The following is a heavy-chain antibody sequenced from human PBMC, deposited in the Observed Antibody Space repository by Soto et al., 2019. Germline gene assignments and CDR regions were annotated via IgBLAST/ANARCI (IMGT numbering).Heavy chain of an antibody. CDR1: GGSISSYY. CDR2: IYYSGST. D-gene: IGHD3-3*01. V-gene: IGHV4-59*01. J-gene: IGHJ4*02. CDR3: ARAEAYYDFWSGYPAFDY. Sequence: SETLSLTCTVSGGSISSYYWSWIRQPPGKGLEWIGYIYYSGSTNYNPSLKSRVTISVDTSKNQFSLKLSSVTAADTAVYYCARAEAYYDFWSGYPAFDYWGQGTLVTVSS.